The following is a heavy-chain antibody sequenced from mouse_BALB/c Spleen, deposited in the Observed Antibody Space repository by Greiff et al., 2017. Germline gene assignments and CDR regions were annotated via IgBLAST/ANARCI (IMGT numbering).Heavy chain of an antibody. Sequence: VQLQQSGPELVKPGASVKIPCKASGYTFTDYNMDWVKQSHGKSLEWIGDINPYNDGTKYNEKFKGKATLTSDKSSSTAYMELSSLTSEDSAVYYCARGGLHGLPLDVWGAGTTVTVSS. V-gene: IGHV1-18*01. D-gene: IGHD2-10*01. CDR3: ARGGLHGLPLDV. CDR1: GYTFTDYN. CDR2: INPYNDGT. J-gene: IGHJ1*01.